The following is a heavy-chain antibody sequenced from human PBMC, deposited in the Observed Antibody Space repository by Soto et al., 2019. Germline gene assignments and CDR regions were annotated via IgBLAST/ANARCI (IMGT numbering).Heavy chain of an antibody. CDR1: SGSISSSNW. Sequence: SETLSLTCAVSSGSISSSNWWSWVRQPPGKGLEWIGEIYHSGSTNYNPSLKSRVTISVDKSKNQFSLKLSSVTAADTAVYYCXKDPILGYCSGGSCLLNWGQGTLVTVSS. V-gene: IGHV4-4*02. D-gene: IGHD2-15*01. J-gene: IGHJ4*02. CDR2: IYHSGST. CDR3: XKDPILGYCSGGSCLLN.